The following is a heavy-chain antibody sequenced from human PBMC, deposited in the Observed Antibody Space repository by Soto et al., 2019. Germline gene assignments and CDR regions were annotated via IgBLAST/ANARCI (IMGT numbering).Heavy chain of an antibody. V-gene: IGHV1-69*13. D-gene: IGHD3-22*01. CDR3: ASRPTTYYYDSSPRAFDI. CDR1: GGTFSSYA. CDR2: IIPIFGTA. Sequence: SVKVSCKASGGTFSSYAISWVRQAPGQGLEWMGGIIPIFGTANYAQKFQGRVTITADESTSTAYMELSSLRSEDTAVYYCASRPTTYYYDSSPRAFDIWGQGTMVTVSS. J-gene: IGHJ3*02.